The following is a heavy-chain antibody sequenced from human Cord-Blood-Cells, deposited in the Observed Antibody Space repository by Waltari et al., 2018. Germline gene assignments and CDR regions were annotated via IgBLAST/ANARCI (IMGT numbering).Heavy chain of an antibody. V-gene: IGHV1-8*03. CDR3: ARTIAARLYWYFDL. CDR2: MNPNSGNT. Sequence: QVQLVQSGAEVKKPGASVKVSCKASGYTFTSSDINWVRQATGQGLEWMGWMNPNSGNTGYAQKFQGRVTITRNTSISTAYMELSSLRSEDTAVYYCARTIAARLYWYFDLWGRGTLVTVSS. J-gene: IGHJ2*01. D-gene: IGHD6-6*01. CDR1: GYTFTSSD.